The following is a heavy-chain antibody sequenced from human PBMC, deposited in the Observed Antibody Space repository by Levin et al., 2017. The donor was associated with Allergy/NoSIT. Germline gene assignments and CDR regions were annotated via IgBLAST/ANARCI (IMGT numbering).Heavy chain of an antibody. CDR1: GGSFSDYY. CDR3: ARYSSSWYLSAFDI. Sequence: PGGSLRLSCAVYGGSFSDYYWSWIRQPPGKGLELIGEINHSGSTNYNPSPKSRVTISVDTSKNQFSLKLSSVTAADTAVYYCARYSSSWYLSAFDIWGQGTMVTVSS. CDR2: INHSGST. J-gene: IGHJ3*02. D-gene: IGHD6-13*01. V-gene: IGHV4-34*01.